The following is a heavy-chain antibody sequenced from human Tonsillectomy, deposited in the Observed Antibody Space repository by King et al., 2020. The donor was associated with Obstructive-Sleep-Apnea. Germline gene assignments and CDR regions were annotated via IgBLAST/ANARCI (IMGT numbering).Heavy chain of an antibody. CDR1: GFTFDDYA. CDR3: AKDLLSSSWDYFDY. J-gene: IGHJ4*02. D-gene: IGHD6-13*01. Sequence: EVQLVESGGGLVQPGRSLRLSCAASGFTFDDYAMHWVRQAPGKGLEWVSGISWNSGSIGYADSVKGRFTISRDNAKNSLYLQMNSLRAEDTALYYCAKDLLSSSWDYFDYWGQGTLVTVSS. CDR2: ISWNSGSI. V-gene: IGHV3-9*01.